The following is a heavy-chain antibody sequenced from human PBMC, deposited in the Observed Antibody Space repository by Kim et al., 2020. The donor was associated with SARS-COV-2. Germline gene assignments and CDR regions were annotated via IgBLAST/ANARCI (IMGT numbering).Heavy chain of an antibody. CDR2: INHSGST. J-gene: IGHJ5*02. V-gene: IGHV4-34*01. D-gene: IGHD6-13*01. CDR3: ARGIFWYSSSWYLGSRWFDP. CDR1: GGSFSGYY. Sequence: SETLSLTCAVYGGSFSGYYWSWIRQPPGKGLEWIGEINHSGSTNYNPSLKSRVTISVDTSKNQFSLKLSSVTAADTAVYYCARGIFWYSSSWYLGSRWFDPWGQGTLVTVSS.